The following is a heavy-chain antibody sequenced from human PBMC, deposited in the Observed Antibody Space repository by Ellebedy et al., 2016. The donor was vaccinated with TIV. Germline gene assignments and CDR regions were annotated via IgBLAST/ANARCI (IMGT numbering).Heavy chain of an antibody. D-gene: IGHD3-10*01. CDR2: IKSDGSTT. V-gene: IGHV3-74*01. J-gene: IGHJ4*02. Sequence: GGSLRLSXAASGFTFSSYAMNWVRQAPGKGLEWVSRIKSDGSTTTYADSVKGRFTISRDNAKNTLYLEMISLRAEDTAVYYCAWYGSGSPFWGQGTLVTVSS. CDR1: GFTFSSYA. CDR3: AWYGSGSPF.